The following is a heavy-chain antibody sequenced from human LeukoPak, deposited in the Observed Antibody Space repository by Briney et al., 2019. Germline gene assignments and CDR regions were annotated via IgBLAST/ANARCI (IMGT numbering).Heavy chain of an antibody. Sequence: GASVKVSCKASGGTFSSYAISWVRQAPGQGLEWMGRIIPILGIANYAQKFQGRVTITADKSTSTAYMELSSLRSEDTAVYYCARDHYDSSGYYVDYWGQGTLVTVSS. CDR2: IIPILGIA. J-gene: IGHJ4*02. V-gene: IGHV1-69*04. CDR3: ARDHYDSSGYYVDY. D-gene: IGHD3-22*01. CDR1: GGTFSSYA.